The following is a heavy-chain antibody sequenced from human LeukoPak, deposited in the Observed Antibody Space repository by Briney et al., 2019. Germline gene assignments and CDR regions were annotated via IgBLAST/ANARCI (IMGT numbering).Heavy chain of an antibody. CDR1: GFTISYYG. Sequence: GGSLRLSCAASGFTISYYGMHWVRQAPGKGLEWVAVISYDGSKKYYADSVKGRFTISRDNSMNTLYLQMNSLRAEDTAVFFCARESDGGRYFDYWGQGTLVTVSS. D-gene: IGHD1-26*01. V-gene: IGHV3-30*03. J-gene: IGHJ4*02. CDR3: ARESDGGRYFDY. CDR2: ISYDGSKK.